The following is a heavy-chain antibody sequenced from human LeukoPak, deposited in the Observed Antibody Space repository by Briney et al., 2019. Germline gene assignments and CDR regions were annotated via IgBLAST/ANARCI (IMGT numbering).Heavy chain of an antibody. CDR1: GFTFSSYW. D-gene: IGHD6-13*01. CDR3: ARDGYSSSWFEDY. Sequence: GGSLRLSCAASGFTFSSYWMNWVRQAPGKGLVWVSRIASDGSSTTYADSVKGRFSISRDNAKNSLYLQMISLRAEDTAVYYCARDGYSSSWFEDYWGQGTLVTVSS. V-gene: IGHV3-74*01. J-gene: IGHJ4*02. CDR2: IASDGSST.